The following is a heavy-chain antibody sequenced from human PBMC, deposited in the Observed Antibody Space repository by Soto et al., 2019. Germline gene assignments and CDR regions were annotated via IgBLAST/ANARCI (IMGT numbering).Heavy chain of an antibody. CDR3: ARGRGVFYYYGMDV. CDR1: GGSFSGYY. CDR2: INHSGST. D-gene: IGHD2-8*01. Sequence: SETLSLTCAVYGGSFSGYYWSWIRQPPGKGLEWIGEINHSGSTNYNPSLRSRVTISVDTSKNQFSLKLSSVTAADTAVYYCARGRGVFYYYGMDVWGQGTTVTVSS. V-gene: IGHV4-34*01. J-gene: IGHJ6*02.